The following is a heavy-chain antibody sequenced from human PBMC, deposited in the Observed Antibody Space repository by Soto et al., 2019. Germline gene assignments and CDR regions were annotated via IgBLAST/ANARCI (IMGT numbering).Heavy chain of an antibody. Sequence: GGSLRLSCAASGFTFSSYAMHWVRQAPGKGLEWVAVISYDGSNKYYADSVKGRFTISRDNSKNTLYLQMNSLRAEDTAVYYCARHSSTRSIFDYWGQGTLVTVSS. D-gene: IGHD2-2*01. J-gene: IGHJ4*02. CDR2: ISYDGSNK. V-gene: IGHV3-30-3*01. CDR3: ARHSSTRSIFDY. CDR1: GFTFSSYA.